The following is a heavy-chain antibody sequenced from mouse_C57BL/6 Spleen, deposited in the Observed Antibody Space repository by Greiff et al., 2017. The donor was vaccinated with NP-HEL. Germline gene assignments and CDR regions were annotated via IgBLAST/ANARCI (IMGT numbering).Heavy chain of an antibody. CDR2: IDPENGDT. CDR3: TTYYYGSRLYYFDY. J-gene: IGHJ2*01. CDR1: GFNIKDDY. V-gene: IGHV14-4*01. D-gene: IGHD1-1*01. Sequence: VQLQQSGAELVRPGASVKLSCTASGFNIKDDYMHWVKQRPEQGLEWIGWIDPENGDTEYASKFQGKATITADPSSNTAYLQLSSLTSEDTAVYYCTTYYYGSRLYYFDYWGQGTTLTVSS.